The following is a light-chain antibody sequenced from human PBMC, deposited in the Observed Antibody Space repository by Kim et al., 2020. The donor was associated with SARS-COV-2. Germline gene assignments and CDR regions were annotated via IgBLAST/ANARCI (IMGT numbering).Light chain of an antibody. CDR2: EIS. V-gene: IGLV2-11*01. CDR3: CSYAGSYTYV. J-gene: IGLJ1*01. Sequence: VTISCTVTSSDVGGYNYVRWYQQHPGKAPKLMIYEISKRPSGVPDRFSGSKSGNTASLTISGLQAEDEADYYCCSYAGSYTYVFGTGTRSPS. CDR1: SSDVGGYNY.